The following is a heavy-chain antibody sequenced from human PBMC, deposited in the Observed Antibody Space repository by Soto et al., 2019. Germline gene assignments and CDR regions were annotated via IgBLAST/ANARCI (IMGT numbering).Heavy chain of an antibody. CDR3: ARMPQRSGWEGFDD. Sequence: QVTLKESGPVLLKPTETLTLTCTVSRFSLSIAGMGVSWVRQPPGKALEWLAHIFSNDEKSYNTSLKSRLTISKDSSRGQVVLTITNMDPLDTATYYCARMPQRSGWEGFDDWGQGTLFTVAS. V-gene: IGHV2-26*01. D-gene: IGHD6-19*01. J-gene: IGHJ4*02. CDR1: RFSLSIAGMG. CDR2: IFSNDEK.